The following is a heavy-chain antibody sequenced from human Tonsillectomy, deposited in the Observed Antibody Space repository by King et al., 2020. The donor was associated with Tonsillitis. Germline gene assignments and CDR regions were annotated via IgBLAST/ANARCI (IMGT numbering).Heavy chain of an antibody. V-gene: IGHV3-30*18. CDR3: AKYPPPGGDDERWLVDLVDY. CDR1: GYTFSSYG. J-gene: IGHJ4*02. D-gene: IGHD3-22*01. CDR2: ISYDGSNK. Sequence: QLVQSGGGVVQPGRSLRLSCAASGYTFSSYGMHGVRQAPGKGLEWVAAISYDGSNKYYADSVKGRFTISRDNSKNRLYLQMNSMRAEDTAVYYWAKYPPPGGDDERWLVDLVDYWGQGTLVTVS.